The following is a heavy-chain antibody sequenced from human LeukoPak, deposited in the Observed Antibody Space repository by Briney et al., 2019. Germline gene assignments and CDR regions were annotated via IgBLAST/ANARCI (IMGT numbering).Heavy chain of an antibody. Sequence: ASVKVSCKASGYTFTSYAMHWVRQAPGQRLEWMGWINAGNGNTKYSQKFQGRVTITRDTSASTAYMELSSLRSEDTAVSYCARGKEMTTTPLGYWGQGTLVTVSS. D-gene: IGHD5-24*01. J-gene: IGHJ4*02. CDR3: ARGKEMTTTPLGY. V-gene: IGHV1-3*01. CDR2: INAGNGNT. CDR1: GYTFTSYA.